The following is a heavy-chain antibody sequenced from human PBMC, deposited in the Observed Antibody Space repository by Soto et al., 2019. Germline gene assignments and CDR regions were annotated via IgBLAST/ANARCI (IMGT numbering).Heavy chain of an antibody. V-gene: IGHV1-18*01. Sequence: ASVKVSCKASGYTFTSYGISWVRQAPGQGLEWMGWISAYNGNTNYAQKLQGRVTMTTDTSTSTAYMELRSLRSDDTAVYYCARSGYCSSTSCYGNYYYYMDVWGKGTTVTV. CDR3: ARSGYCSSTSCYGNYYYYMDV. J-gene: IGHJ6*03. D-gene: IGHD2-2*01. CDR1: GYTFTSYG. CDR2: ISAYNGNT.